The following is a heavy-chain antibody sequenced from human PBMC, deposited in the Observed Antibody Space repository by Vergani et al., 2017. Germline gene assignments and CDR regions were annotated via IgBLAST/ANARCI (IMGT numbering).Heavy chain of an antibody. J-gene: IGHJ4*02. CDR2: IYPGDSDT. D-gene: IGHD3-10*01. Sequence: EVQLVQSGAEVKKPGESLKISCKGSGYSFTNYWIGWVRQMPGKGLEWMGIIYPGDSDTRYSPSFQGQVTISADKSISTAYLQWSSLKASDTAMYYCARSPSWFGELSYFDYWGQGTLVTVSS. CDR3: ARSPSWFGELSYFDY. CDR1: GYSFTNYW. V-gene: IGHV5-51*03.